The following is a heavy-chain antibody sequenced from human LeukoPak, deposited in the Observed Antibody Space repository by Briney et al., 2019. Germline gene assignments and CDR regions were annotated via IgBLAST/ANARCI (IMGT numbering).Heavy chain of an antibody. CDR2: IYHSGST. Sequence: PSQTLSLTCAVSGGSISSGGYSWSWIRQPPGKGLEWIGYIYHSGSTYYNPSLKSRVTISVDRSKNQFSLKLSSVTAADTAVYYCARVTAYCSSTSCYEGPGGTYYFDYWGQGTLVTVS. CDR3: ARVTAYCSSTSCYEGPGGTYYFDY. CDR1: GGSISSGGYS. J-gene: IGHJ4*02. D-gene: IGHD2-2*01. V-gene: IGHV4-30-2*01.